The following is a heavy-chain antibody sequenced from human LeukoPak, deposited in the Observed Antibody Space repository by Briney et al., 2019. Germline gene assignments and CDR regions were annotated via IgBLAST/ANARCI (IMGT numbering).Heavy chain of an antibody. CDR2: MNPNSGNT. D-gene: IGHD2-21*02. CDR3: ATEVRGTARY. Sequence: GASVKVSCKASGGTFSSYAISWVRQAPGQGLEWMGWMNPNSGNTGYAQKFQGRVTITRNTSISTAYMELSSLRSEDTAVYYCATEVRGTARYWGQGTLVTVSS. V-gene: IGHV1-8*03. CDR1: GGTFSSYA. J-gene: IGHJ4*02.